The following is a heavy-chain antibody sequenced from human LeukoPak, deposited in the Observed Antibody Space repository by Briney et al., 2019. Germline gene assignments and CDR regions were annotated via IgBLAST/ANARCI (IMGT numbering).Heavy chain of an antibody. V-gene: IGHV4-34*01. CDR1: GGSFSGYY. Sequence: SETLSLTCAVYGGSFSGYYWSWIRQPPGKGLEWIGEINHSGGTNYNPSLKSRVTISVDTSKNQFSLKLSSVTAADTAVYYCANSRDGYNYFAFDIWGQGTMVTVSS. J-gene: IGHJ3*02. CDR2: INHSGGT. D-gene: IGHD5-12*01. CDR3: ANSRDGYNYFAFDI.